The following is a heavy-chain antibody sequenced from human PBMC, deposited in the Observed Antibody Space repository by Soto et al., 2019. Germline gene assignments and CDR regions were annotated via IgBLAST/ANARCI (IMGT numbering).Heavy chain of an antibody. J-gene: IGHJ3*02. CDR1: GFTFSSYA. V-gene: IGHV3-64D*08. CDR2: ISSNGGST. Sequence: PGGSLRLSCSASGFTFSSYAMHWVRPAPGKGLEYVSAISSNGGSTYYADSVKGRFTISRDNSKNTLYLQMSSLRAEDTAVYYCVKDPLRVVIIGHDAFDILGQEAMVTVSS. D-gene: IGHD3-3*01. CDR3: VKDPLRVVIIGHDAFDI.